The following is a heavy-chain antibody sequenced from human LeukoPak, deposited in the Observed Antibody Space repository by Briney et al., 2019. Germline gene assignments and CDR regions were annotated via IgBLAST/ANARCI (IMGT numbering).Heavy chain of an antibody. CDR2: IIPIFGTA. Sequence: GASVKVSCKSSGYTFTGYYMHWVRQAPGQGLEWMGGIIPIFGTANYAQKFQGRVTITADESTSTAYMELSSLRSEDTAVYYCARDRSGSFNDAFDIWGQGTMVTVSS. CDR3: ARDRSGSFNDAFDI. D-gene: IGHD1-26*01. CDR1: GYTFTGYY. V-gene: IGHV1-69*13. J-gene: IGHJ3*02.